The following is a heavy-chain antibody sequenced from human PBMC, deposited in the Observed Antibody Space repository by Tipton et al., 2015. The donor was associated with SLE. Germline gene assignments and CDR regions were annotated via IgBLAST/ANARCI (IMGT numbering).Heavy chain of an antibody. J-gene: IGHJ4*02. V-gene: IGHV4-30-2*01. CDR3: ARGGYYDSSGYFDY. Sequence: TLSLTCAVSGGSISSGGYSWRWIRRPPGKGLEWIGYIYHSGSTYYNPSLKSRVTISVDRSKNQFSLKLSSVPAADTAVYYCARGGYYDSSGYFDYWGQGTLVTVSS. CDR2: IYHSGST. D-gene: IGHD3-22*01. CDR1: GGSISSGGYS.